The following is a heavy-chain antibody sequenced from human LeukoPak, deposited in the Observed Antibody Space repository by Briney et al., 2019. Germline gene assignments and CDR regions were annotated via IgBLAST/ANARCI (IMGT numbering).Heavy chain of an antibody. V-gene: IGHV1-24*01. CDR1: GYTLTELS. D-gene: IGHD3-9*01. Sequence: ASAKVSCKVSGYTLTELSMNWVRQAPGKGLEWMGGFYPEDGETIYAQKFQGRVTMTEDASTDTAYMELSRLRSEDTAVYYCATVGYFAWLRVLGTFDIWGQGTMVTVSS. CDR3: ATVGYFAWLRVLGTFDI. J-gene: IGHJ3*02. CDR2: FYPEDGET.